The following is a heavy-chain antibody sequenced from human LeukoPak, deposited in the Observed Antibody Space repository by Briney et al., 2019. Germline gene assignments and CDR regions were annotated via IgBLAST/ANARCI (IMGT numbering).Heavy chain of an antibody. Sequence: PGGSLRLSCAASGFSLSNYWMNWVRQAPVKGLEWVANIKQDGSEKNYVDSVRGRFTISRDNAKNSLILQMNTLRDEDTAVYYCARGVWAPFDYWGQGTLVTVSS. CDR3: ARGVWAPFDY. D-gene: IGHD7-27*01. V-gene: IGHV3-7*01. CDR2: IKQDGSEK. J-gene: IGHJ4*02. CDR1: GFSLSNYW.